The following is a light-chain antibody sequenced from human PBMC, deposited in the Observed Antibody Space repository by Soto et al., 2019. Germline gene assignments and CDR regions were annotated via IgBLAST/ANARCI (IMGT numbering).Light chain of an antibody. CDR1: QSVSSN. CDR2: GAS. J-gene: IGKJ5*01. CDR3: QQYNNWPLT. Sequence: IVLTQSPATLSASPGERATLSCRASQSVSSNLAWHPQRPGQAPRLLIYGASTRATGVPARFSGGGSGTELSLTITTLQSKDFGVYWCQQYNNWPLTFGPGTRLEIK. V-gene: IGKV3D-15*01.